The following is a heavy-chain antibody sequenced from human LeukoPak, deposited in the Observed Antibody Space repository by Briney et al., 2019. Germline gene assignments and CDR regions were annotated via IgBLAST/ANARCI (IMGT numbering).Heavy chain of an antibody. CDR1: GGSISSGSYY. D-gene: IGHD3-22*01. V-gene: IGHV4-61*02. J-gene: IGHJ4*02. CDR2: IYTSGST. Sequence: KPSQTLSLTCTVSGGSISSGSYYWSWIRQPAGKGLEWIGRIYTSGSTNYNPSLKCRVTISVDTSKNQFSLKLSSVTAADTAVYYCARDRFVDYYDSSGYQPLDYWGQGTLVTVSS. CDR3: ARDRFVDYYDSSGYQPLDY.